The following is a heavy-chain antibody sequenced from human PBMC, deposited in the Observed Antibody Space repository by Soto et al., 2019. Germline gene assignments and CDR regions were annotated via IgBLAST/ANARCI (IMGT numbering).Heavy chain of an antibody. V-gene: IGHV4-31*03. J-gene: IGHJ4*02. Sequence: KTSETLSLTCTVSGGSITSGGYYWSWIRQHPGKGLEWIGYIYYSGSTYYNPSLKSRVNISLDTSKNQFSLNLSSVTAADTATYYCARAVRLRLDNWGQGALVTVSS. CDR1: GGSITSGGYY. CDR2: IYYSGST. D-gene: IGHD4-17*01. CDR3: ARAVRLRLDN.